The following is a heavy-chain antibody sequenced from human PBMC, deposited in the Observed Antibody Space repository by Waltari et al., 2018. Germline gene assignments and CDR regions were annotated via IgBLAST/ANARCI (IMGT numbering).Heavy chain of an antibody. V-gene: IGHV4-31*03. CDR2: IYYSGST. D-gene: IGHD4-17*01. CDR1: GGSISSGGYY. Sequence: QVQLQQWGAGLLKPSQTLSLTCTVSGGSISSGGYYWSWIRQHPGKGLEWIGYIYYSGSTYYNPSLKSRVTISVDTSKNQFSLKLSSVTAADTAVYYCTYGAHGFYAFDIWGQGTMVTVSS. J-gene: IGHJ3*02. CDR3: TYGAHGFYAFDI.